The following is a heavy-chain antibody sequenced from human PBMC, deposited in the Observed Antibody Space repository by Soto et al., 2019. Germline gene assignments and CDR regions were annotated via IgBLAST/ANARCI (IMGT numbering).Heavy chain of an antibody. Sequence: SETLSLTCTVSGGSVSTGSYDWSWIRQPPGKGLEWIGKIFFTGSAHYNPSLRNRVTMSVDTSKDQFSRTLTSVTVADTAVYYCARDGHGMDVWGQGTTVTVSS. V-gene: IGHV4-61*01. CDR2: IFFTGSA. J-gene: IGHJ6*02. CDR1: GGSVSTGSYD. CDR3: ARDGHGMDV.